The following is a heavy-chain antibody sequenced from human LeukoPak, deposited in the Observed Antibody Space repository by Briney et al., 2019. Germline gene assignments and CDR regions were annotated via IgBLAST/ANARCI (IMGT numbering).Heavy chain of an antibody. CDR1: GGSISSGSYY. D-gene: IGHD3-22*01. J-gene: IGHJ4*02. Sequence: SQTLSLTCTVSGGSISSGSYYWSWIRQPPGKGLEWIGEINHSGSTNYNPSLKSRVTISVDTSKNQFSLKLSSVTAADTAVYYCARRVLRYYYDSSGYYHYWGQGTLVTVSS. CDR3: ARRVLRYYYDSSGYYHY. CDR2: INHSGST. V-gene: IGHV4-39*07.